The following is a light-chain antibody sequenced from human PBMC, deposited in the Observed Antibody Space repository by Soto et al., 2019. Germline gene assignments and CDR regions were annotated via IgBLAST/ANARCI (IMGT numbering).Light chain of an antibody. J-gene: IGKJ3*01. CDR1: QSISSY. CDR2: DAS. Sequence: ETVLTQSPATLSLSPGERATLSCRASQSISSYLAWYQKKPGHAPRLLIYDASNRATGIPARFSGSGSGTDFTLTISSLEPEDFAVYYGQQRFTWPSFGPGTKVDIK. V-gene: IGKV3-11*01. CDR3: QQRFTWPS.